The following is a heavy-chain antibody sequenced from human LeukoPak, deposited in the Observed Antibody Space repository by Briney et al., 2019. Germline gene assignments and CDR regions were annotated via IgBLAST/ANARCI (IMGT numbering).Heavy chain of an antibody. Sequence: AGGSLRLSCAASGFTVSSNYMSWVRQAPGKGLEWVSVIYSGGSTYYADSVKGRFTISRDNSKNTLYLQMNSLRAEDTAVYYCARDPGIAVAERLYYYYGMDVWGQGTTVTVSS. CDR3: ARDPGIAVAERLYYYYGMDV. V-gene: IGHV3-53*01. J-gene: IGHJ6*02. CDR1: GFTVSSNY. CDR2: IYSGGST. D-gene: IGHD6-19*01.